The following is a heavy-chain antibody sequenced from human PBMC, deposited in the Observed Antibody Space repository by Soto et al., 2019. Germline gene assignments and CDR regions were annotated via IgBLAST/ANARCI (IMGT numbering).Heavy chain of an antibody. Sequence: EVQLLESGGGLVQPGGSLRLSCAASGFTFSSYAMSWVRQAPGKGLEWVSAISGSGGSTYYADSVKGRFTISRDNSKNTLYLHMNSLRAEVTAVYYCAKGGGYDPPPYGMDVWGQGTTVTVSS. CDR2: ISGSGGST. D-gene: IGHD5-12*01. CDR3: AKGGGYDPPPYGMDV. J-gene: IGHJ6*02. CDR1: GFTFSSYA. V-gene: IGHV3-23*01.